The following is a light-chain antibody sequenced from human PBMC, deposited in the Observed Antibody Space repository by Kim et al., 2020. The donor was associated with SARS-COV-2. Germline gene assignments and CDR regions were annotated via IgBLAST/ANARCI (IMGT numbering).Light chain of an antibody. CDR1: QSISSY. V-gene: IGKV1-39*01. CDR2: AAS. CDR3: QQSDIYPYT. J-gene: IGKJ2*01. Sequence: SASVGDRVTITCRASQSISSYLNWYQQKPGKGPKFLIYAASSLQTGVPSRFSGSGSGTDFSLTISSLQPEDFAIYYCQQSDIYPYTFGQGTKV.